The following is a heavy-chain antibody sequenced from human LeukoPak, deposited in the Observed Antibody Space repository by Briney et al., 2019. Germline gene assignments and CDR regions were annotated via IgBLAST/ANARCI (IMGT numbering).Heavy chain of an antibody. J-gene: IGHJ4*02. CDR3: AKDISSLVRGTLDY. CDR1: GFTFDDYA. CDR2: ISWNSGSV. Sequence: PGGSLRLSCAASGFTFDDYAMHWVRQAPGKGLEWVSGISWNSGSVGYADSVKGRFTISRDNAKNSLYLQMNSLRAEDTALYYCAKDISSLVRGTLDYWGQGTLVTVSS. V-gene: IGHV3-9*01. D-gene: IGHD3-10*01.